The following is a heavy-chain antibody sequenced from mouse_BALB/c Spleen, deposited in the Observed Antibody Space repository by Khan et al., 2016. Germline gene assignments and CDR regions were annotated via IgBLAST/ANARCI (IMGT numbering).Heavy chain of an antibody. CDR3: ARQEDYAMDY. Sequence: EVKLLESGGGLVQPGGSLKLSCAASGFDFSRYWMSWVRQAPGKGLEWIGEINPDSSTINYKPSLKDKFIISRDNAKNTLYLQMSKVRSEDTALYYCARQEDYAMDYWGQGTSVTVSS. CDR2: INPDSSTI. V-gene: IGHV4-1*02. J-gene: IGHJ4*01. CDR1: GFDFSRYW.